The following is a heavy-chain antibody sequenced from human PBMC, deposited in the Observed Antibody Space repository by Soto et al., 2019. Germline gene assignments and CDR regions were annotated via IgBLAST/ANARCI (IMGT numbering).Heavy chain of an antibody. CDR3: ARDRSGRYYHSSGYRPGFDP. J-gene: IGHJ5*02. V-gene: IGHV4-31*03. Sequence: SETLSLTCTVSGGSISSGGYYWSWIRQHPGKGLEWIGSIYYSGSTYYNPSLKSRVTISVDTSKNQFSLKLSSVTAADTAVYYCARDRSGRYYHSSGYRPGFDPWGQGTMVTVYS. D-gene: IGHD3-22*01. CDR1: GGSISSGGYY. CDR2: IYYSGST.